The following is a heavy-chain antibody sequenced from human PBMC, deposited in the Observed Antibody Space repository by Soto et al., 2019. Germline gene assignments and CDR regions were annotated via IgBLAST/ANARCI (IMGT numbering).Heavy chain of an antibody. CDR2: ISYGGSDK. J-gene: IGHJ4*01. CDR1: GFTFSSYG. V-gene: IGHV3-30*03. Sequence: QVQLVESGGGVVQPGRSLRLSCAASGFTFSSYGMHWVRQAPGRGLEWVALISYGGSDKYFADSVKGRFTISRDNSKNTLYLQMNVLRVDDTAVYYCGSGQYFSDYWGHGTLVTVSS. CDR3: GSGQYFSDY.